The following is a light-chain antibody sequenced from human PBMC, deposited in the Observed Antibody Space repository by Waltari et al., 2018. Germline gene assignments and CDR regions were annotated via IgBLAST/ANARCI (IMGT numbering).Light chain of an antibody. CDR1: QRVGSN. J-gene: IGKJ4*01. CDR3: QQYNNWPLT. CDR2: GAS. V-gene: IGKV3-15*01. Sequence: EIVMTQSPATLSVSPGERATLSCRASQRVGSNLAWYQQKPGQAPRLLIYGASTRATGIPAMFSGSGSGTEFTLTISSLQSEDFAVYYCQQYNNWPLTFGGGTKVEIK.